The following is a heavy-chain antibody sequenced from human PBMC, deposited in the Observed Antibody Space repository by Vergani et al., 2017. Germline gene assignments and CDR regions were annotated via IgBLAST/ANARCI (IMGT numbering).Heavy chain of an antibody. D-gene: IGHD1-26*01. CDR2: IHTSGRT. CDR3: AREARVGAIYYYYDGMDV. J-gene: IGHJ6*02. Sequence: QVQLQESGPGLVKPSQTLSLTCTVSGGSINSHNYYWSWIRQPAGKRLEWIGRIHTSGRTNYNPSLKSRVTMSEDTSKNQFPRNLTSGTAANTAVYYCAREARVGAIYYYYDGMDVWGQGTTVTVSS. V-gene: IGHV4-61*02. CDR1: GGSINSHNYY.